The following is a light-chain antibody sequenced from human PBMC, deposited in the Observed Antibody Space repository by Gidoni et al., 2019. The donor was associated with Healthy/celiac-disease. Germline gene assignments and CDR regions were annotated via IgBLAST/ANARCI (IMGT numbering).Light chain of an antibody. CDR2: AAS. V-gene: IGKV1-39*01. J-gene: IGKJ1*01. CDR1: QSISSY. CDR3: QQSYSTLWT. Sequence: DIHMTQSPSSLPASVGDRVTITCRASQSISSYLNWYQQKPGKAPKLLIYAASSLQSGVPSRFSGSGSGTDFTLTIRSLQPEDFATYYCQQSYSTLWTFGQGTKVEIK.